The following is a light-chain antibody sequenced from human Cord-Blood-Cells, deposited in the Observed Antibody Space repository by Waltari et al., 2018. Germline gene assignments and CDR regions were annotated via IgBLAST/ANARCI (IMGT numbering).Light chain of an antibody. J-gene: IGKJ2*01. CDR1: QSVLYSSNNKNY. V-gene: IGKV4-1*01. CDR3: QQYYSTPHT. CDR2: WAS. Sequence: DIVMTQSPDSLAVSLGERATINCKSSQSVLYSSNNKNYLAWYQQKPGQAPKLLIYWASTRESGVPDRFSGSGSGTDFTLTNSSLQAEDVAVYYCQQYYSTPHTFGQGTKLEIK.